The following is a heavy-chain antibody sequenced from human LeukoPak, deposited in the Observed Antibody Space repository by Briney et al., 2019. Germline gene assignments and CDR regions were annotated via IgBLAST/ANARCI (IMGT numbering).Heavy chain of an antibody. J-gene: IGHJ5*02. D-gene: IGHD3-10*01. CDR2: IRYDGSNK. V-gene: IGHV3-30*02. Sequence: PGGSLRLSCAASGFTFSSYWMSWVRQAPGKGLEWVAFIRYDGSNKYYADSVKGRFTISRDNSKNTLYLQMNSLRAEDTAMYHCARHGWDYDPGTYYTFDPWGQGTLVTVSS. CDR3: ARHGWDYDPGTYYTFDP. CDR1: GFTFSSYW.